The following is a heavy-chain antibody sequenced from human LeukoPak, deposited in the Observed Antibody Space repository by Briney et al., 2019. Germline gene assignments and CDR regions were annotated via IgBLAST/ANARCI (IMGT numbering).Heavy chain of an antibody. CDR2: IITIFGTA. CDR1: GGTFSSYA. J-gene: IGHJ3*02. Sequence: RASVKVSCKASGGTFSSYAISWVRQAPGQGLEWMGGIITIFGTANYAQKFQGRVTITADESTSTAYMELSSLRSEDTAVHYCARDDRVEAFDIWGQGTMVTVSS. V-gene: IGHV1-69*13. CDR3: ARDDRVEAFDI.